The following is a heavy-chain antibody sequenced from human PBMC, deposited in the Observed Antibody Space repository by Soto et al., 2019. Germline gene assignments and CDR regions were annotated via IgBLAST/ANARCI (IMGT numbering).Heavy chain of an antibody. V-gene: IGHV4-34*01. J-gene: IGHJ4*02. CDR1: GGSFSGYY. Sequence: SETLSLTCAVYGGSFSGYYWSWIRQPPGKGLEWIGEINHSGSTYYNPSLKSRVTISVDTSKNQFSLKLSSVAAADTAVYYCARHTSYTSGWCDYWGRGTLVTVSS. CDR3: ARHTSYTSGWCDY. CDR2: INHSGST. D-gene: IGHD6-19*01.